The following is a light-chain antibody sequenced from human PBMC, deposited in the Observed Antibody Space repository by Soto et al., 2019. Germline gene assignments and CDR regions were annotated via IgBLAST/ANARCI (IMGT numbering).Light chain of an antibody. V-gene: IGKV1-5*01. J-gene: IGKJ1*01. CDR1: QTISSW. Sequence: DIQMTQSPSTLSGSVGDRATITCRASQTISSWLAWYQQKPGKAPYLLISDVSSLERGVPSRFSGSGSGTEFTLTISSMQPDDFATFYCQQYNGYSRTFGQGTKVDIK. CDR3: QQYNGYSRT. CDR2: DVS.